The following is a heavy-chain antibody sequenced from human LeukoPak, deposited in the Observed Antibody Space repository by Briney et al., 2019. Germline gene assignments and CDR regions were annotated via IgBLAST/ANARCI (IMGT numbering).Heavy chain of an antibody. CDR2: IYYSGST. Sequence: SETLSLTCTVSGYSISSGYYWGWIRQPPGKGLEWIGYIYYSGSTNYNPSLRSRVTISVDTSKNQFSLKLSSVTAADTAVYYCARDSITMIVGAFDIWGQGTMVTVSS. J-gene: IGHJ3*02. V-gene: IGHV4-61*01. CDR3: ARDSITMIVGAFDI. CDR1: GYSISSGYY. D-gene: IGHD3-22*01.